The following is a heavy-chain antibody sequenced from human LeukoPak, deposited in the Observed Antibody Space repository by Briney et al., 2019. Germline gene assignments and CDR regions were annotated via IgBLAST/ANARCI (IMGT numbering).Heavy chain of an antibody. CDR3: ARGPMRQLTPYYFDY. V-gene: IGHV1-69*13. Sequence: SVKVSCKASGGTFSSYAISWVRQAPGQGLEWMGGIIPIFGTVNYAQKFQGRVTITADESTSTAYMELSSLRSEDTAVYYCARGPMRQLTPYYFDYWGQGTLVTVSS. D-gene: IGHD6-6*01. CDR1: GGTFSSYA. CDR2: IIPIFGTV. J-gene: IGHJ4*02.